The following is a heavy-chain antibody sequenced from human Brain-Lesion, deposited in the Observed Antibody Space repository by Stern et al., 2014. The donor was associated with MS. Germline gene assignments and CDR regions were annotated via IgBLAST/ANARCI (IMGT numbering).Heavy chain of an antibody. V-gene: IGHV5-51*01. CDR1: GYRFTSNW. CDR2: IWPGDSDT. J-gene: IGHJ4*02. D-gene: IGHD6-6*01. Sequence: EVQPGESGAEVKKPGESLKISCKGSGYRFTSNWIGWVRQMPGKGLEWMGIIWPGDSDTRYSPSFQGQVTISADKSISTAYLQWSSLQASDTAMYYCARRGDSSSSGFDYWGQGTLVIVSS. CDR3: ARRGDSSSSGFDY.